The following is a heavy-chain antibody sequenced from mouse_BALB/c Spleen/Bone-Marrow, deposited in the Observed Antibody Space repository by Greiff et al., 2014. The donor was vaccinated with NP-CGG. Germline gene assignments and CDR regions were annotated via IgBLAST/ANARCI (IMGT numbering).Heavy chain of an antibody. V-gene: IGHV2-9*02. Sequence: QVQLKQSGPGLVAPSQSLSITCTVSGFSLTSYGVHWVRQPPGKGLEWLGVIWASGSTNYNSSLMSRLSISKDNSKSQVFLKMNSLQTDDTAMYYCARITTATGAMDYWGQGTSVTVSS. CDR3: ARITTATGAMDY. J-gene: IGHJ4*01. CDR1: GFSLTSYG. D-gene: IGHD1-2*01. CDR2: IWASGST.